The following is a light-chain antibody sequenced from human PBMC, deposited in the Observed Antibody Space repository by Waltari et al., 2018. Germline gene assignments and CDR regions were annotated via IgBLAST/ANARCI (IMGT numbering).Light chain of an antibody. J-gene: IGKJ3*01. CDR3: QQANSFPIT. CDR2: ATS. V-gene: IGKV1-12*01. Sequence: DIQMTQSPSSVSASGGDSVTLTCRASQDIRNWLAWYQQKPGKAPNLLIYATSSLQTGVPSRFSGSGSGTEFTLTISSLQPEDFATYYCQQANSFPITFGPGTKVDFK. CDR1: QDIRNW.